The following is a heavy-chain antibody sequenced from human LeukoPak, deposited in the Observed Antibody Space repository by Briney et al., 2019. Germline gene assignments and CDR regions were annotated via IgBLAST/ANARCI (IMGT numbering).Heavy chain of an antibody. CDR2: ITAIDGRT. Sequence: GGSLRLSCVASGFTFSSTTMGWVRQAPGRGLEWVSSITAIDGRTYYADSVRGRFTISRDNSKNTLYLQMNSLRAEDTALYYCAKDQALSLSSSRALDYWGQGTLVTVSS. CDR3: AKDQALSLSSSRALDY. V-gene: IGHV3-23*01. D-gene: IGHD2-2*01. J-gene: IGHJ4*02. CDR1: GFTFSSTT.